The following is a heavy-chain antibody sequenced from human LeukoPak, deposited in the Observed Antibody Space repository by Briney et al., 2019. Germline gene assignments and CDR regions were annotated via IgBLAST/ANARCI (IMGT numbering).Heavy chain of an antibody. D-gene: IGHD3-22*01. CDR1: GFTFSSYA. Sequence: PGGSLRLSCAASGFTFSSYAMSWVRQAPGKGLEWVSAISGSGGSTYYADSVEGRFTISRDNSKNTLYLQMNSLRAEDTAVYYCAKDLDYYDSSGFDYWGQGTLVTVSS. J-gene: IGHJ4*02. V-gene: IGHV3-23*01. CDR3: AKDLDYYDSSGFDY. CDR2: ISGSGGST.